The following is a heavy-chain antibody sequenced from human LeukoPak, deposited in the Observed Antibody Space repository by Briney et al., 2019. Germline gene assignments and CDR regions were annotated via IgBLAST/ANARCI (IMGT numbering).Heavy chain of an antibody. CDR2: IYYSGST. CDR3: ARDESGSYYFDY. V-gene: IGHV4-59*01. D-gene: IGHD1-26*01. J-gene: IGHJ4*02. CDR1: GGSISSYY. Sequence: SETLSLTCTVSGGSISSYYWSWIRQPPGKGLEWIGYIYYSGSTNYNPSLKSRVTISVDTSKNQFSLKLSSVTAADTAVYYCARDESGSYYFDYWSQGTLVTVSS.